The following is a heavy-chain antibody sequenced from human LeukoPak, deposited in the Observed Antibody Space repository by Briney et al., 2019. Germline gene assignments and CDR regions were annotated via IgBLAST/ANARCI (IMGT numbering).Heavy chain of an antibody. CDR3: AREGVTKYYFDY. CDR2: IYYSGST. V-gene: IGHV4-59*01. Sequence: SETLSLTCTVSGGSISSYYWSWIRQPPGKGLEWIGYIYYSGSTDYNPSLKSRVTISVDTSKNQFSLKLSSVTVADTAVYYCAREGVTKYYFDYWGQGTLVTVSS. CDR1: GGSISSYY. J-gene: IGHJ4*02. D-gene: IGHD4-11*01.